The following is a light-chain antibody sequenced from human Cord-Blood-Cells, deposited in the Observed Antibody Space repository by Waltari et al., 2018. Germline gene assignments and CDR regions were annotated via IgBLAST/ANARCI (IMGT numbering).Light chain of an antibody. CDR2: GAS. J-gene: IGKJ2*03. CDR1: QSVSSN. V-gene: IGKV3-15*01. Sequence: PATLSVSPGERATLSCRASQSVSSNLAWYQQKPGQAPRLLIYGASTRATGIPARFSGSGSGTEFTLTISSLQSEDFAVYYCQQYNNWPYSFGQGTKLEIK. CDR3: QQYNNWPYS.